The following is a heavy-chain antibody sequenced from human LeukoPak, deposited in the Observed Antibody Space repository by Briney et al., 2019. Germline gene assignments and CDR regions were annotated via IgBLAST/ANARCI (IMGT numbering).Heavy chain of an antibody. CDR2: IWYDGSHK. V-gene: IGHV3-33*01. D-gene: IGHD3-10*01. CDR3: ARDLLLWFGELSGDSDY. CDR1: GVTFSSYG. J-gene: IGHJ4*02. Sequence: PGRSLRLSCAASGVTFSSYGMHWVRQAPDKGLEWVAVIWYDGSHKYYAHSAKGRFTISRDNSKNTLHLQMNSLRAEDTAVYYCARDLLLWFGELSGDSDYWGQGTLVTVSS.